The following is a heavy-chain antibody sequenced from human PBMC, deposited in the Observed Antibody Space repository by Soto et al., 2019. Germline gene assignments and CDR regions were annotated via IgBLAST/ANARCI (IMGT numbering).Heavy chain of an antibody. D-gene: IGHD6-19*01. V-gene: IGHV4-34*01. CDR1: GESFSGYI. CDR2: INHSGSA. J-gene: IGHJ4*02. CDR3: ARGLITGSHYSGGWYYFDS. Sequence: QVQLQQSGAGLLKPSETLSLTCAVYGESFSGYIWTWIRQTPGKGLQWIGQINHSGSASYNPSLTSRVNISVHTSHSQFSXELSSVTAADTAVYYCARGLITGSHYSGGWYYFDSWGQGTQVTVSS.